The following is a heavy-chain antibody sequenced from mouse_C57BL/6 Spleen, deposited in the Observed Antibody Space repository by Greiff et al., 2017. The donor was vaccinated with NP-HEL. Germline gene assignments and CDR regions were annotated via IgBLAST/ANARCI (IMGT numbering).Heavy chain of an antibody. Sequence: EVKLMESGGGLVKPGGSLKLSCAASGFTFSSYAMSWVRQTPEKRLEWVATISDGGSYTYYPDNVKGRFTISRDNAKNNLYLQMSHLKSEDTAMYYCARDGYYIDYWSQGTTLTVSS. CDR2: ISDGGSYT. D-gene: IGHD2-2*01. CDR1: GFTFSSYA. V-gene: IGHV5-4*01. J-gene: IGHJ2*01. CDR3: ARDGYYIDY.